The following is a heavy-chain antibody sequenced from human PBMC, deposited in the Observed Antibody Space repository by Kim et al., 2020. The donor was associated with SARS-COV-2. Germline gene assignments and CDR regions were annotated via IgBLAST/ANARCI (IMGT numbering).Heavy chain of an antibody. Sequence: SETLSLTCTVSGGSISSYYWSWIRQPPGKGLEWIGYVYYTGRTNYNPSLKSRVTISIDTSKNQFSLKLSSVTASDTAVYYCARQYYDSSAYYYIDYWGQG. CDR3: ARQYYDSSAYYYIDY. J-gene: IGHJ4*02. CDR1: GGSISSYY. CDR2: VYYTGRT. V-gene: IGHV4-59*08. D-gene: IGHD3-22*01.